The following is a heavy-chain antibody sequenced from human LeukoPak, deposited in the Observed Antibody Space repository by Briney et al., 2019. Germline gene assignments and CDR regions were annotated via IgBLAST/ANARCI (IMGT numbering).Heavy chain of an antibody. J-gene: IGHJ4*02. CDR1: GFTFSSYG. V-gene: IGHV3-30*18. CDR2: ISYDGTNK. CDR3: AKDISVAAAEGGDFDY. Sequence: GGSLRLSCAASGFTFSSYGMRWVRQAPGKGLEWVAIISYDGTNKHFADSVKGRFTISRDNAKNSLYLQMDSLRAEDTAFYYCAKDISVAAAEGGDFDYWGQGTLVTVSS. D-gene: IGHD6-13*01.